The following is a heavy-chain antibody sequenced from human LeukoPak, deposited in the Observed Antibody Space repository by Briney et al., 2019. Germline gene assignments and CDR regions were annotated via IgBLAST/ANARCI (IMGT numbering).Heavy chain of an antibody. V-gene: IGHV3-48*01. CDR3: AEVLGYITRVTTYYDYGMDV. CDR2: ISSSGSTI. J-gene: IGHJ6*02. Sequence: PGGSLRLSCAVSGLTFSSQTMNWVRQAPGKGLEWVSYISSSGSTIFYADSVKGRFTISRDNAKNSLYLQMNSLRAEDTAVYYCAEVLGYITRVTTYYDYGMDVWGQGTTVTVSS. D-gene: IGHD4-17*01. CDR1: GLTFSSQT.